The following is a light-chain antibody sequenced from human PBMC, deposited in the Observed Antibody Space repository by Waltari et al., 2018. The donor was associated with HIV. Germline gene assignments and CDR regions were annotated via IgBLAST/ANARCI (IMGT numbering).Light chain of an antibody. CDR1: SSHFGLYNF. CDR2: DVT. CDR3: STHTTNDTLE. J-gene: IGLJ2*01. Sequence: QSALTQPASVSGSPGQSVPISCTGTSSHFGLYNFVSWYTPHPGNVPKVIIYDVTSRPSGVPHRFSGSRSGNTASLTISGLQVDDEAVYYCSTHTTNDTLEFGGGTKLTVL. V-gene: IGLV2-14*03.